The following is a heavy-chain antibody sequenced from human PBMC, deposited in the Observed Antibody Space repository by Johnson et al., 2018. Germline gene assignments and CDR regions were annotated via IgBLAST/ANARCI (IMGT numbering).Heavy chain of an antibody. Sequence: VQLVESGGDLIQPXGSLRLSCAASGFIVSSSYMSWVRQAPGRGLEWVSVIYSSGSTYYADSVKGRFTISRDNIKNTLYLQMHSLRAEDTAVYYCTRDHYDSSGYWGEHFDHWGQGTLVTVSS. CDR2: IYSSGST. D-gene: IGHD3-22*01. CDR1: GFIVSSSY. CDR3: TRDHYDSSGYWGEHFDH. J-gene: IGHJ1*01. V-gene: IGHV3-53*01.